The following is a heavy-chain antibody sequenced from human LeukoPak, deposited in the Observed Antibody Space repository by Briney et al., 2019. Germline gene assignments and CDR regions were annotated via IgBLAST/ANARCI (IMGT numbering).Heavy chain of an antibody. CDR3: AREVDGSGSYYYFDY. J-gene: IGHJ4*02. V-gene: IGHV4-34*01. Sequence: PSETLSLTCAVYGGSFSGYYWSWIRQPPGKGLEWIGEINHSGRTNYNPSLKSRVTISVDTSKNQFSLKLSSVTAADTAVYYCAREVDGSGSYYYFDYWGQGTLVTVSS. CDR1: GGSFSGYY. CDR2: INHSGRT. D-gene: IGHD3-10*01.